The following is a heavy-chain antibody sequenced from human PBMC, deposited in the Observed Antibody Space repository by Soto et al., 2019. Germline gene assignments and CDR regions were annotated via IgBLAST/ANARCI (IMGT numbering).Heavy chain of an antibody. CDR2: ITGTSAFI. V-gene: IGHV3-21*06. CDR1: GFIFSDFQ. Sequence: QLVQSVGGPVKPGGSLRLSCAASGFIFSDFQLNWVRQAPGRGLEWLSSITGTSAFIHSADSIEGRFTISRDNVRNLLFLQRDSLRPEDTAIYYCARDNLAFQGAFDLWGQGTLVTVSS. J-gene: IGHJ4*02. D-gene: IGHD3-16*01. CDR3: ARDNLAFQGAFDL.